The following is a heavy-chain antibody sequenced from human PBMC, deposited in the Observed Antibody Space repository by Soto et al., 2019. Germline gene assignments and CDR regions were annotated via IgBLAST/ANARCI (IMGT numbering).Heavy chain of an antibody. CDR1: GGSISSYY. Sequence: KTSETLSLTCTVSGGSISSYYWSWIRQPAGKGLEWIGRIYTSGSTNYNPSLKSRVTMSVDTSKNTLYLQMNSLRAEDTAVYYCAKDQRVFGGRGGMDVWGQGTTVTVSS. CDR2: IYTSGST. J-gene: IGHJ6*02. V-gene: IGHV4-4*07. CDR3: AKDQRVFGGRGGMDV. D-gene: IGHD3-3*01.